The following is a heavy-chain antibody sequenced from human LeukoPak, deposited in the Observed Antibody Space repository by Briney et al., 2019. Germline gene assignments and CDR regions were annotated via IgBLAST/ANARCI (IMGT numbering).Heavy chain of an antibody. CDR3: ARGVRGVIRAYYYYMDV. Sequence: SETLSLTCAVYGGSFSGYYWSWIRQPPGKGLEWIGEINHSGSTNYNPSLKSRVTISVDTSKNQFSLKLSSVTAADTAVYYCARGVRGVIRAYYYYMDVWGKGTTVTVSS. J-gene: IGHJ6*03. CDR1: GGSFSGYY. CDR2: INHSGST. V-gene: IGHV4-34*01. D-gene: IGHD3-10*01.